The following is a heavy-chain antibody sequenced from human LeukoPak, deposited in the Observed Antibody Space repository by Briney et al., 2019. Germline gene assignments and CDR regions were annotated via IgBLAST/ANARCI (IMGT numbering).Heavy chain of an antibody. J-gene: IGHJ4*02. CDR2: IIPIFGTA. Sequence: SVNVSCKASGGTFSSYAISWVRQAPGQGLEWMGGIIPIFGTANYAQKFQGRVTITADESTSTAYMELSSLRSEDTAVYYCARDGNSYSGSYYPFDYWGQGTLVTVSS. CDR3: ARDGNSYSGSYYPFDY. CDR1: GGTFSSYA. D-gene: IGHD1-26*01. V-gene: IGHV1-69*01.